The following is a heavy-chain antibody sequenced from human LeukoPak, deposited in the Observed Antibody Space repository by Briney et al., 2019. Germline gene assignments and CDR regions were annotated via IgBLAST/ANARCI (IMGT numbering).Heavy chain of an antibody. J-gene: IGHJ4*02. CDR1: GFTFSSYI. CDR3: AREIAARPDY. D-gene: IGHD6-6*01. V-gene: IGHV3-21*01. CDR2: ISSSSSYI. Sequence: GGSLRLSCAASGFTFSSYIMNWVRQAPGKGLEWVSSISSSSSYIYYADSVKGRFTISRDNAKNSLYLQMNSLRAEDTAVYYCAREIAARPDYWGQGTLVTVSS.